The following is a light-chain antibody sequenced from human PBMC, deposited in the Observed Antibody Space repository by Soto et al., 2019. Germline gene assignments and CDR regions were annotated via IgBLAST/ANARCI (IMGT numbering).Light chain of an antibody. V-gene: IGKV1-6*01. Sequence: IHMTQSPSTLSTSVGESLTSTCRASQSISSWLAWYQQKPGKAPKLLIYAASNLQSGVPARFSGSGSGTDFTLTISSLQTEDFATYYCLQKYFYPFTFGPGTKVDIK. CDR2: AAS. CDR1: QSISSW. J-gene: IGKJ3*01. CDR3: LQKYFYPFT.